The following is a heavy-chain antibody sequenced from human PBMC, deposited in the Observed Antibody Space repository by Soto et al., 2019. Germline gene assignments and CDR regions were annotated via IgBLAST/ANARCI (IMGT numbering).Heavy chain of an antibody. Sequence: EVKLVESGGGLVQPGGSLRLSCAASGFTVGAKYMSWVRHAPGKGLEWVSVLYGSGDTYYADSVRGRFTTSRDSSKNTLYLQMNRLRLDDTGVYYCAKAILQWQKVVCFDHWGQGALVSVSS. CDR3: AKAILQWQKVVCFDH. V-gene: IGHV3-66*01. D-gene: IGHD6-19*01. CDR2: LYGSGDT. CDR1: GFTVGAKY. J-gene: IGHJ4*02.